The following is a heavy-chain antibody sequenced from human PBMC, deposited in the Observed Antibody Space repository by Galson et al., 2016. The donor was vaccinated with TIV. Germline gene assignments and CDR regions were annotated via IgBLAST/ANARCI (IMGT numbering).Heavy chain of an antibody. J-gene: IGHJ6*03. Sequence: SLRLSCAASGFTFSSYGLHWVRQAPGKGLEWVAFISYDGSDKNYAEALKGRFTISRDKSKNTLYLQMNSLRAGDTALYYCARVDKSYHMDVWGKGTTVTVSS. CDR1: GFTFSSYG. V-gene: IGHV3-30*03. CDR3: ARVDKSYHMDV. CDR2: ISYDGSDK. D-gene: IGHD3-16*02.